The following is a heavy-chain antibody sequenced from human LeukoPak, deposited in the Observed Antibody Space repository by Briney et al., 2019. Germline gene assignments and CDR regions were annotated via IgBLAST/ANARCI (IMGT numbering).Heavy chain of an antibody. D-gene: IGHD1-26*01. Sequence: HEASVKLSCKASGYTFTSYDINWVRQATGQGLEWMGWMNPNSGNTGYAHTVQGRVTITRNTSISTAYMELSSLRSEDTAVYYCARVWGSYNYYYYYMDVWGKGTTVTVSS. CDR2: MNPNSGNT. V-gene: IGHV1-8*03. J-gene: IGHJ6*03. CDR1: GYTFTSYD. CDR3: ARVWGSYNYYYYYMDV.